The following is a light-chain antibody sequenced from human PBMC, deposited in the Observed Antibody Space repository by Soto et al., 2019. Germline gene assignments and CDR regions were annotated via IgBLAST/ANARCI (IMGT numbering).Light chain of an antibody. V-gene: IGLV4-60*02. CDR3: ETWDSNTRV. Sequence: QSALTKSSSASASLGSSVKLTCTLSSGHSSYIIAWHQQQPGKAPRYLMKLEGSGSYNKGSGVPDRFSGSSSGADRYLTISNLQFEDEADYYCETWDSNTRVFGGGTKLTVL. J-gene: IGLJ3*02. CDR1: SGHSSYI. CDR2: LEGSGSY.